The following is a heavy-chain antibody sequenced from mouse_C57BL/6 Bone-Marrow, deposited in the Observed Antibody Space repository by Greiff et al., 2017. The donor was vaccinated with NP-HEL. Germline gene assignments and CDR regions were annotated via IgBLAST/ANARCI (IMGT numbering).Heavy chain of an antibody. CDR3: ARGGN. V-gene: IGHV1-81*01. CDR2: INPRSGNT. J-gene: IGHJ2*01. Sequence: QVQLQQSGAELARPGASVKLSCKASGYTFTSYGISWVKQRTGQSLEWIGEINPRSGNTYYNEKFKGKATLTADKSSSTAYMELRSLTSEDTTVYFCARGGNWGNSTTLTVS. CDR1: GYTFTSYG.